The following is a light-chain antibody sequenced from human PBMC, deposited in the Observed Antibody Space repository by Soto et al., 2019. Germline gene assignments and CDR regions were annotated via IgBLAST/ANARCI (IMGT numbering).Light chain of an antibody. V-gene: IGKV2-30*01. CDR2: KVS. J-gene: IGKJ1*01. CDR3: MRGTYWPPRT. CDR1: QSLLYSDGNTY. Sequence: DVVMTQSPLSLPVTLGQPASISCRSSQSLLYSDGNTYLSWFQQRPGQSPRRLIYKVSIRDSGVADRFSGSVSGTEFTLKITRVAAEDVGVYYWMRGTYWPPRTFGEGTKVDIK.